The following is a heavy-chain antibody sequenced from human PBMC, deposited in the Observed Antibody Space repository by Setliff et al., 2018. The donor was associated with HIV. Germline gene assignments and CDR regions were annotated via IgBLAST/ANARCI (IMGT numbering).Heavy chain of an antibody. CDR2: IYYSGST. J-gene: IGHJ4*02. V-gene: IGHV4-39*01. CDR3: ARMESTRPPRGLDY. Sequence: GSLRLSCAASGFTFSSYEMNWVRQPTGKGLEWIGTIYYSGSTQYNPSFKSRVTISIDTSKNEFSLKLLSVTAADTAVYYCARMESTRPPRGLDYWGQGTLVTGS. CDR1: GFTFSSYE. D-gene: IGHD6-6*01.